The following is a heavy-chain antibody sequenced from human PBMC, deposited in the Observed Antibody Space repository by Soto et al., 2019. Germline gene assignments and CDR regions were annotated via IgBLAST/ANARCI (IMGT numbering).Heavy chain of an antibody. CDR3: ARDRGNYYDS. J-gene: IGHJ4*02. V-gene: IGHV3-48*03. CDR2: ISSGGSTI. Sequence: SLRLSCAASGFTFSSYEMNWVRQAPGKGLYWVSYISSGGSTIYYADSVKGRFTISRDNAKNSLYLQMNSLRAEDAAVYYRARDRGNYYDSWGQGTLVTVS. CDR1: GFTFSSYE. D-gene: IGHD1-26*01.